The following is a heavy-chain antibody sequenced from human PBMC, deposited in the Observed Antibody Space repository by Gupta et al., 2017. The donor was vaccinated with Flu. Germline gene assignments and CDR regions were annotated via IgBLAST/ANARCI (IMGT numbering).Heavy chain of an antibody. D-gene: IGHD1-1*01. V-gene: IGHV3-23*05. CDR2: VDRTGNNI. J-gene: IGHJ6*02. CDR3: ARGPGTTYYYYTGLDV. Sequence: APGKRVEWVSSVDRTGNNIYYADSVKGRFAVSKDNSKNTLYLQMNSLRGDDAAVYYCARGPGTTYYYYTGLDVWGQGTTVTVSS.